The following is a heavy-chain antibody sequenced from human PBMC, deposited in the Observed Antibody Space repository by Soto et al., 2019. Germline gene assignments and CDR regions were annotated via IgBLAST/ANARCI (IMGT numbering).Heavy chain of an antibody. V-gene: IGHV1-69*13. Sequence: SVKVSCKASGGTFSSYAISWVRQAPGQGLEWMGGIIPIFGTANYAQKFQGRVTITADESTSTAYMELSSLRSEDTAVYYCARDPGGDGYNYYFDYWGQGTLVTVSS. CDR3: ARDPGGDGYNYYFDY. CDR1: GGTFSSYA. D-gene: IGHD5-12*01. J-gene: IGHJ4*02. CDR2: IIPIFGTA.